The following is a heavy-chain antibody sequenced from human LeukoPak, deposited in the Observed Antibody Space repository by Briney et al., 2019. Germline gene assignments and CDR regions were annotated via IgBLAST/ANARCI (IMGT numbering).Heavy chain of an antibody. CDR2: INTGSGNP. CDR3: ARDLVPPKYRGGARVLNWFDP. V-gene: IGHV7-4-1*02. Sequence: GASVKVSCKASGYSFNSQGMNWVRQAPGQGLEWMGWINTGSGNPTYAQGFTGRFVFSLDSSVSTAYLQISNLMPEDTAKYYCARDLVPPKYRGGARVLNWFDPWGQGTLVTVSS. D-gene: IGHD1-26*01. J-gene: IGHJ5*02. CDR1: GYSFNSQG.